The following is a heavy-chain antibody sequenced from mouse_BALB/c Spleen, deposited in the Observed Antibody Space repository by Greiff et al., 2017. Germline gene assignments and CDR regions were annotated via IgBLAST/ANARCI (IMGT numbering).Heavy chain of an antibody. CDR2: ISYSGST. CDR1: GDSITSGY. V-gene: IGHV3-8*02. J-gene: IGHJ4*01. Sequence: EVKLLESGPSLVKPSQTLSLTCSVTGDSITSGYWNWIRKFPGNKLEYMGYISYSGSTYYNPSLKSRISITRDTSKNQYYLQLNSVTTEDTATYYCARYRDYRYHYAMDYWGQGTSVTVSS. CDR3: ARYRDYRYHYAMDY. D-gene: IGHD2-14*01.